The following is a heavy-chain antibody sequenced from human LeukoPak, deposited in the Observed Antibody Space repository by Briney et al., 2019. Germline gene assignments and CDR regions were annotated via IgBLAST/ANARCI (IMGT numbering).Heavy chain of an antibody. V-gene: IGHV3-33*01. J-gene: IGHJ4*02. D-gene: IGHD5-12*01. CDR2: IWYDGSNK. Sequence: GGSLRLSCAASGYTFSSYGMHWVRQAPGKGLEWVAVIWYDGSNKYYADSVKGRFTISRDNSKNTLYLQMNSLRAEDTAVYYCARESIVATPTFDYWGQGTLVIVSS. CDR1: GYTFSSYG. CDR3: ARESIVATPTFDY.